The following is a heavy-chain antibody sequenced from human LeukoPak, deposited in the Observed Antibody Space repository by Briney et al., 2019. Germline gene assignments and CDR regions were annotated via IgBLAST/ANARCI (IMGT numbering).Heavy chain of an antibody. CDR2: ISSSGSTI. J-gene: IGHJ6*04. Sequence: QPGGSLRLSCAASGFTFSSSAMNWVRQAPGKGLEWVSYISSSGSTIYYADSVKGRFTISRDNAKNSLYLQMNSLRAEDTAVYYCAELGITMIGGVWGKGTTVTISS. CDR1: GFTFSSSA. CDR3: AELGITMIGGV. D-gene: IGHD3-10*02. V-gene: IGHV3-48*03.